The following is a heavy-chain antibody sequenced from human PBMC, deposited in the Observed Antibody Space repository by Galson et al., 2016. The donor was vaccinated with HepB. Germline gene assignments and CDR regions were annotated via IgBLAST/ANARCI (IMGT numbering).Heavy chain of an antibody. CDR1: QYNFTDYY. V-gene: IGHV1-2*02. J-gene: IGHJ5*02. CDR2: IKPNSGDT. D-gene: IGHD2-21*01. CDR3: ARGIAVVATCVGWFDP. Sequence: SVKVSCKASQYNFTDYYIHWVRQAPGQGLEWMAWIKPNSGDTNYAQKFQGRITVTRDTSVSTAYLEVNRLTSDDTALYYCARGIAVVATCVGWFDPWGRGTQVSVS.